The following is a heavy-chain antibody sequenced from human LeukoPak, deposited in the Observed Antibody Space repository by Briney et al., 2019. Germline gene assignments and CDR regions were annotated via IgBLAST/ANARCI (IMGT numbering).Heavy chain of an antibody. CDR2: IYHSGST. CDR3: ARARLRNWYFDL. V-gene: IGHV4-59*12. J-gene: IGHJ2*01. Sequence: PSETLSLTCTVSGGSISSYYWSWIRQPPGKGLEWIGEIYHSGSTNYNPSLKSRVTISVDKSKNQFSLKLSSVTAADTAVYYCARARLRNWYFDLWGRGTLVTVSS. CDR1: GGSISSYY. D-gene: IGHD4-17*01.